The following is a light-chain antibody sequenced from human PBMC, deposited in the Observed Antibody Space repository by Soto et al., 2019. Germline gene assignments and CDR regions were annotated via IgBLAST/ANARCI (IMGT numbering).Light chain of an antibody. J-gene: IGLJ1*01. CDR2: GVT. CDR1: HNDIGTYDY. CDR3: TSLTSNRIDV. Sequence: QSALTQPTSVSGSPGQSITISCTGNHNDIGTYDYVSWYQQHPGRAPRLLIHGVTTRPSGISGRFSASKSGLTASLTISGLQPEDEADYYWTSLTSNRIDVFGTGTKVTVL. V-gene: IGLV2-14*03.